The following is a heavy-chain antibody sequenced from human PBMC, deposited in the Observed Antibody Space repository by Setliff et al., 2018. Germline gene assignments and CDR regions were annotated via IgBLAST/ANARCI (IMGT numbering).Heavy chain of an antibody. Sequence: PGGSLRLSCAASGFTFSSYAMHWVRQAPGKGLEWVAVISYDGSNKYYADSVKGRSLISRDNSKSTIFLQMNYMRPEDTAKYYCAKDTVNDGIWDFDSWGQGIVVTVSS. CDR2: ISYDGSNK. D-gene: IGHD1-20*01. CDR1: GFTFSSYA. CDR3: AKDTVNDGIWDFDS. V-gene: IGHV3-30*07. J-gene: IGHJ4*02.